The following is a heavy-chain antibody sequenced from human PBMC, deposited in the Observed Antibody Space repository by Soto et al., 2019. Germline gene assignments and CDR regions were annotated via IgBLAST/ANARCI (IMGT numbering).Heavy chain of an antibody. V-gene: IGHV1-69*04. J-gene: IGHJ4*02. Sequence: GASVKVSCKASGYTFTSYGISWVRQAPGQGLEWMGRIIPILGIANYAQKFQGRVTITADKSTSTAYMELSSLRSEDTAVYYCAREGGSYDILTGSLYWGQGTLVTVSS. CDR2: IIPILGIA. D-gene: IGHD3-9*01. CDR3: AREGGSYDILTGSLY. CDR1: GYTFTSYG.